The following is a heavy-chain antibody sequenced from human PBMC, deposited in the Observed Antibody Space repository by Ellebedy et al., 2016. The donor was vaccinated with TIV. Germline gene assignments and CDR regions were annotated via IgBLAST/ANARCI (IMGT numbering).Heavy chain of an antibody. CDR3: VRAVPNWFDP. J-gene: IGHJ5*02. V-gene: IGHV3-7*01. CDR1: GFTFSSYW. Sequence: PGGSLRLSCAASGFTFSSYWMSRVRQAPGKGLEWVANRKEDGSEKNYVDSVKGRFTISRDNAKNSLYLQMNSLRADDTAVYYSVRAVPNWFDPWGQGTLVTVSS. CDR2: RKEDGSEK.